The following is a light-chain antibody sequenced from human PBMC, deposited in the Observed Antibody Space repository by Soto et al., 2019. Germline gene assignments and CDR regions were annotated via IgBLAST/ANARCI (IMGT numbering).Light chain of an antibody. CDR3: STPYV. CDR2: EVS. V-gene: IGLV2-14*01. J-gene: IGLJ1*01. Sequence: QSALTQPASVSGSPGQSITISCTGTSSDVGGYNYVSWYQQHPGKAPKLMIYEVSNRPSGVSNRFSGSKSGNTASLTISGVQAEDEADSSSSTPYVFGTGTKLTVL. CDR1: SSDVGGYNY.